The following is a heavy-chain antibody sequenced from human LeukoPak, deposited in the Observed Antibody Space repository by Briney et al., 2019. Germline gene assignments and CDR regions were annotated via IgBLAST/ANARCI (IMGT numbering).Heavy chain of an antibody. D-gene: IGHD4-11*01. CDR1: GVSISSGGYY. V-gene: IGHV4-31*03. CDR2: IYYSWST. CDR3: ARGPVRDYSNY. Sequence: NPSETLSLTCTVSGVSISSGGYYWSWIRQHPGKGLEWIGYIYYSWSTYYNPSLKSRLTISLDTSNNQFSLKLSSVTAADTAVYYCARGPVRDYSNYWGQGTLVTVSS. J-gene: IGHJ4*02.